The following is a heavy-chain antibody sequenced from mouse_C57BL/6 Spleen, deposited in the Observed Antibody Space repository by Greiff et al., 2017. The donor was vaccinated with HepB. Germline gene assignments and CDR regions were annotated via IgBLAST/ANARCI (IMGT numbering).Heavy chain of an antibody. CDR2: IRNKANGYTT. D-gene: IGHD1-1*01. J-gene: IGHJ1*03. V-gene: IGHV7-3*01. CDR3: ARYTRYGSSYWYFDV. Sequence: DVMLVESGGGLVQPGGSLSLSCAASGFTFTDYYMSWVRQPPGKALEWLGFIRNKANGYTTEYSASVKGRFTISRDNSQSILYLQMNALRAEDSATYYCARYTRYGSSYWYFDVWGTGTTVTVSS. CDR1: GFTFTDYY.